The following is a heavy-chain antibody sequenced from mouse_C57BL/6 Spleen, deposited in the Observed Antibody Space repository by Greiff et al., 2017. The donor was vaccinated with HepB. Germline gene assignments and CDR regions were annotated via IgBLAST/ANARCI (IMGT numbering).Heavy chain of an antibody. D-gene: IGHD2-13*01. Sequence: VQLQQSGAELARPGASVKLSCKASGYTFTSYGISWVKQRTGQGLEWIGEIYPRSGNTYYNEKFKGKATLTADKSSSTAYMELRSLTSEDSAVYCCTREDYSDPAWFAYWGQGTLVTVSA. CDR3: TREDYSDPAWFAY. V-gene: IGHV1-81*01. CDR1: GYTFTSYG. J-gene: IGHJ3*01. CDR2: IYPRSGNT.